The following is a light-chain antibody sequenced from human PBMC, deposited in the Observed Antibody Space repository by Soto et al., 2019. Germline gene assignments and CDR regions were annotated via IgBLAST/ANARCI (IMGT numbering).Light chain of an antibody. V-gene: IGKV1-9*01. J-gene: IGKJ4*01. CDR3: QQLNSYPSALT. Sequence: ILLTQSPSSLSSSVGDRATISCRASQGVSRYLAWYQQKPGQAPKLLIYAASTLQTGVPARFSGSGSGTDFTLTISSLQPDDFATYYCQQLNSYPSALTFGGGTKVEIK. CDR2: AAS. CDR1: QGVSRY.